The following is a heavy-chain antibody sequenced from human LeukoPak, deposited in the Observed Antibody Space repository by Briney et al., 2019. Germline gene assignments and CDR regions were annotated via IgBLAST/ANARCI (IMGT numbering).Heavy chain of an antibody. Sequence: ASVKVSCKASGYTFINYGISWVRQAPGQGLEWIGWISRYTGNTNYALQLQGRVTMTTDTSTSTAYMELRSLRSDDTAVYYCARAVGGSYYFGYWGQGTLVTVSS. CDR3: ARAVGGSYYFGY. J-gene: IGHJ4*02. CDR2: ISRYTGNT. CDR1: GYTFINYG. D-gene: IGHD1-26*01. V-gene: IGHV1-18*01.